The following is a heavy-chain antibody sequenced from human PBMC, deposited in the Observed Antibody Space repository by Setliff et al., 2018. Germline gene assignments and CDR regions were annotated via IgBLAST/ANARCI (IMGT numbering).Heavy chain of an antibody. V-gene: IGHV4-39*02. J-gene: IGHJ4*02. CDR3: ARESRFGYSGYDCAFDY. CDR1: GGSISDNNYY. Sequence: SETLSLTCTVSGGSISDNNYYWGWTRQSPGKELEWIGGISHSANKYYNPSFRTGVTISVDMSKNQFFLNLDSVTAADTALYYCARESRFGYSGYDCAFDYWGQGMLVTV. CDR2: ISHSANK. D-gene: IGHD5-12*01.